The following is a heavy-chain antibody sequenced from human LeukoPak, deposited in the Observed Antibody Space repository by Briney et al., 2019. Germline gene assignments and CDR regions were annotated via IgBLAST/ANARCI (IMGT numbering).Heavy chain of an antibody. CDR3: ARATYYYDSSGYYFDY. V-gene: IGHV3-30*03. Sequence: PGTSLRLSCAVSGFTISSHGMHWVRQAPGKGPEWVAMIAYHGNTEYYGDSVKGRFTISRDNSKNTLYLQMNSLRAEDTAVYYCARATYYYDSSGYYFDYWGQGTLVTVSS. J-gene: IGHJ4*02. CDR2: IAYHGNTE. D-gene: IGHD3-22*01. CDR1: GFTISSHG.